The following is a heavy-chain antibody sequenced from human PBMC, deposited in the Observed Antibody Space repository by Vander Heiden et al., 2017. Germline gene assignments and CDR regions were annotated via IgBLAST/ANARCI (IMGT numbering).Heavy chain of an antibody. V-gene: IGHV3-73*02. CDR1: GFPFSGSS. Sequence: EVQLVESGGDFVQPGGSLKLSCAASGFPFSGSSMQWVRQASGKGLKWVGRIKNKDNNYATVYSESVKGRFTISRDDSKNTVYLQMNSLKTEDTAVYYCNTNFGIWGQGTMVTVSS. CDR2: IKNKDNNYAT. J-gene: IGHJ3*02. CDR3: NTNFGI.